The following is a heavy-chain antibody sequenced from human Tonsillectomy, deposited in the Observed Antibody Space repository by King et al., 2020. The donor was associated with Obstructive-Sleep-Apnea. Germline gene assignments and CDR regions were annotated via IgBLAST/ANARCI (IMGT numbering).Heavy chain of an antibody. V-gene: IGHV4-30-4*01. D-gene: IGHD6-19*01. CDR1: GGSISSGDYY. J-gene: IGHJ3*02. CDR2: IVYSGSP. CDR3: ARAGYSSGWYRGGAFDI. Sequence: QLQESGPGLVKPSQTLSLTCTVSGGSISSGDYYWSWIRQPPGKGLEWIGYIVYSGSPYYNPSLKSRVTISVEPSTNQFSLKLSSVTASDTAVYYCARAGYSSGWYRGGAFDIWGQGKMVTVSS.